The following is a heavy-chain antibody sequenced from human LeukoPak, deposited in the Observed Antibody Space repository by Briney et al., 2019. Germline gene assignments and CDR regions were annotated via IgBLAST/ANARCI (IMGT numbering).Heavy chain of an antibody. CDR3: ASSYSSAGYSRWIDY. D-gene: IGHD6-19*01. Sequence: PGGSLRLSCVASGFTFSSYDMNWVRPAPGKGPEWVSYISSRGTTMYYADSVKGRFTISRDNAKKSLDMQMNSLRAEDTAVYYCASSYSSAGYSRWIDYWGQGTLVTVSS. J-gene: IGHJ4*02. CDR2: ISSRGTTM. CDR1: GFTFSSYD. V-gene: IGHV3-48*01.